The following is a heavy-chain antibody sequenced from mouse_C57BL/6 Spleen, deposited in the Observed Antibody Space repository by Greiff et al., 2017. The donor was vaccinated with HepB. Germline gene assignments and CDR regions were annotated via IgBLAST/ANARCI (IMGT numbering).Heavy chain of an antibody. Sequence: VKLMESGAELVRPGTSVKVSCKASGYAFTNYLIEWVKQRPGQGLEWIGVINPGSGGTNYNEKFKGKATLTADKSSSTAYMQLSSLTSEDSAVYFCARSYYSNYAMDYWGQGTSVTVSS. D-gene: IGHD2-5*01. CDR2: INPGSGGT. CDR1: GYAFTNYL. CDR3: ARSYYSNYAMDY. J-gene: IGHJ4*01. V-gene: IGHV1-54*01.